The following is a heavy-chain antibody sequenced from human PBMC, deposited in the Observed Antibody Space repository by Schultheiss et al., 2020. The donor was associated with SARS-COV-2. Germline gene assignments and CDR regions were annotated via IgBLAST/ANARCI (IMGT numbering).Heavy chain of an antibody. CDR3: ARGGHYYDSSGYYYVFDY. Sequence: GSLRLSCTVSGGSISSSSYYWGWIRQPPGKGLEWIGSIYYSGSTYYNPSLKSRVTISVDTSKNQFSLQLNSVTPEDTAVYYCARGGHYYDSSGYYYVFDYWGQGTLVTVSS. CDR2: IYYSGST. V-gene: IGHV4-39*07. CDR1: GGSISSSSYY. D-gene: IGHD3-22*01. J-gene: IGHJ4*02.